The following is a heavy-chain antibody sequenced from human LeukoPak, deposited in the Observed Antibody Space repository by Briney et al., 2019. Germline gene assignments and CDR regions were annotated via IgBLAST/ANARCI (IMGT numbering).Heavy chain of an antibody. V-gene: IGHV4-59*01. CDR3: TRSTNLEAFDI. Sequence: SETLSLTCAVYGGSFSGYYWSWIRQPPGKGLEWIGYIYYSGSTNYNPSLKSRVTISVDTSKNQCSLKLSSVTTADTAVYYCTRSTNLEAFDIWGQGTMVTVSS. J-gene: IGHJ3*02. CDR2: IYYSGST. D-gene: IGHD2-8*01. CDR1: GGSFSGYY.